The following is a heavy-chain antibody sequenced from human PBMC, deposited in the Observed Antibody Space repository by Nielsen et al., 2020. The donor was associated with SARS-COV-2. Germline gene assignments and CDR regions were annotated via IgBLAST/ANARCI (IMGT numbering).Heavy chain of an antibody. J-gene: IGHJ4*02. CDR1: GNTLSGLS. D-gene: IGHD3-22*01. CDR3: ASLPYDNSGLDFDS. Sequence: ASVKVSCKVSGNTLSGLSMHWVRQAPGKGLEWMGGFDPEDGEITYAQKFQGRVTMTEDTSTDTAYMELSSLRSEDTAVYYCASLPYDNSGLDFDSWGQGTLVAVSS. V-gene: IGHV1-24*01. CDR2: FDPEDGEI.